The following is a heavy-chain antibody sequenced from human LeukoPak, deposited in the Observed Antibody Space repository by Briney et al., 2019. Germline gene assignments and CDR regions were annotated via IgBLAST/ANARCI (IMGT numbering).Heavy chain of an antibody. CDR3: TRLTATNSAFDI. CDR2: INWDGSST. Sequence: PGGSLRLSCAASGFSFDDYGMSWVRQAPGRGLEWVSGINWDGSSTGYADSVRGRFTISRDNAKNSLYLQMNSLRAEDTALYYCTRLTATNSAFDIWGQGTMVTVSS. CDR1: GFSFDDYG. D-gene: IGHD4-23*01. V-gene: IGHV3-20*04. J-gene: IGHJ3*02.